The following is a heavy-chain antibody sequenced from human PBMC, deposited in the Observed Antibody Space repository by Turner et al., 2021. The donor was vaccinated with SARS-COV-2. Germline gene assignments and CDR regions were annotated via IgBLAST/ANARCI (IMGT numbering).Heavy chain of an antibody. CDR2: IYDSGST. CDR1: GGSISSSSYY. D-gene: IGHD6-19*01. CDR3: ARQGREQWLASNWFDP. Sequence: QLQLQESGPGLVKPSETLSLTCTVSGGSISSSSYYWGWIRQPPGKGLEWIGSIYDSGSTYYNPSLKSRVTISVDTSKNQFSLKLSSVTAADTAVYYCARQGREQWLASNWFDPWGQGTLVTVSS. J-gene: IGHJ5*02. V-gene: IGHV4-39*01.